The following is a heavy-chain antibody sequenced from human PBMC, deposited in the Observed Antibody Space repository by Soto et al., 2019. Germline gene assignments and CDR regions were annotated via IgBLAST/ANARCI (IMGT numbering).Heavy chain of an antibody. J-gene: IGHJ6*02. CDR1: GYTFTGYY. CDR3: ARGGSTSIYYYYYGMDV. D-gene: IGHD2-2*01. Sequence: GASVKVSCKASGYTFTGYYMHWVRQAPGQGLEWMGWINPNSGGTNYAQKFQGRVTMTRDTSISTAYMELSRLRSDDTAVYYCARGGSTSIYYYYYGMDVWGQGTTVTVSS. CDR2: INPNSGGT. V-gene: IGHV1-2*02.